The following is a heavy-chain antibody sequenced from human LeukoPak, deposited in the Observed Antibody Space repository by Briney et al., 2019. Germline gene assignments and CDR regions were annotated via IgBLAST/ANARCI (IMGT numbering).Heavy chain of an antibody. Sequence: SETLSLTCTVSGGSISSSSYYWGWIRQPPGKGLEWIGSIYHSGSTYYNPSLKSRVTISVDTSKNQFSLKLSSVTAADTAVYYCARHPRWLLLPDYWGQGTLVTVSS. D-gene: IGHD3-22*01. CDR2: IYHSGST. CDR3: ARHPRWLLLPDY. J-gene: IGHJ4*02. CDR1: GGSISSSSYY. V-gene: IGHV4-39*01.